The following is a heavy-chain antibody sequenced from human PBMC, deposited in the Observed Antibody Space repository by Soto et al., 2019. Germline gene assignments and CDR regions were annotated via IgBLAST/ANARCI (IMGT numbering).Heavy chain of an antibody. D-gene: IGHD6-13*01. CDR2: ISYDGSNK. V-gene: IGHV3-30-3*01. Sequence: QVQLVESGGGVVQPGRSLRLSCAASGFTFSSYAMHWVRQAPGKGLEWVAVISYDGSNKYYADSVKGRFTISRDNSKNTLYLRMNSLRAVDTAVYYCARDQPGEQQLVGGFDYWGQGTLVTVSS. J-gene: IGHJ4*02. CDR1: GFTFSSYA. CDR3: ARDQPGEQQLVGGFDY.